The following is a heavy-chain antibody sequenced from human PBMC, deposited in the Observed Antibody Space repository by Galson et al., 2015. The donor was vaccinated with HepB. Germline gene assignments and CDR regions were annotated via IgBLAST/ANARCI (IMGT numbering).Heavy chain of an antibody. J-gene: IGHJ6*02. V-gene: IGHV3-9*01. CDR1: GFTFDDYA. D-gene: IGHD2-15*01. CDR2: ISWNSGSI. CDR3: AKGYCSGGSCLHSLTYYYYGMDV. Sequence: SLRLSCAASGFTFDDYAMHWVRHAPGKGLEWVSGISWNSGSIGYADSVKGRFTTSRDNAKNSLYLQMNSLRAEDTALYYCAKGYCSGGSCLHSLTYYYYGMDVWGQGTTVTVSS.